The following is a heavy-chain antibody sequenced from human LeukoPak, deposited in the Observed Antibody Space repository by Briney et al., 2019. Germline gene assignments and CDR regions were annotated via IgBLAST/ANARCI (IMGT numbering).Heavy chain of an antibody. CDR3: ARNSEYYGSGSYYRNWFDP. CDR1: GGTLSSYA. Sequence: GASVKVSCKASGGTLSSYAISWVRQAPGQGLEWMGRIIPILGIANYAQKFQGRVTITADKSTSTAYMELSSLRSEDTAVYYCARNSEYYGSGSYYRNWFDPWGQGTLVTVSS. CDR2: IIPILGIA. D-gene: IGHD3-10*01. J-gene: IGHJ5*02. V-gene: IGHV1-69*04.